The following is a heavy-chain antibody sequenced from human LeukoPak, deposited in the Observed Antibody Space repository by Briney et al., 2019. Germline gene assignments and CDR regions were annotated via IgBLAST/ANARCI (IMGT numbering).Heavy chain of an antibody. CDR3: ARHVTMVRGIIFYYYGMDV. J-gene: IGHJ6*02. CDR1: GYSFTTYW. CDR2: IYPGDSDT. D-gene: IGHD3-10*01. V-gene: IGHV5-51*01. Sequence: VESLKSSCKGSGYSFTTYWIGWVRKMPGKGLEWMGIIYPGDSDTRYSPSFQGQVTISSEKSISTAYLQWSSLKASDTAMYYCARHVTMVRGIIFYYYGMDVWGQETRVTVSS.